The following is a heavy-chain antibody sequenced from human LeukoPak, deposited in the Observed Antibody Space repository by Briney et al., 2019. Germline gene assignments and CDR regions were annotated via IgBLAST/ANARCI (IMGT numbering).Heavy chain of an antibody. CDR2: ISGGST. Sequence: PGGSLRLSCAASGFTVSSNEMRWVRQAPGKGLEWVSSISGGSTYYADSRKGRFTISRDNSKNTLYLQMNSLRAEDTAVYYCARDLGGYTLDYYFDYWGQGTLVTVSS. CDR3: ARDLGGYTLDYYFDY. J-gene: IGHJ4*02. V-gene: IGHV3-38-3*01. CDR1: GFTVSSNE. D-gene: IGHD5-12*01.